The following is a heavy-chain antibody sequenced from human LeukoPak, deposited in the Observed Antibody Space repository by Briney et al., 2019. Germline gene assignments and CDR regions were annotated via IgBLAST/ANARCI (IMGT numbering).Heavy chain of an antibody. Sequence: SETLSLTCTVSGGSISSGSYYWNWIRQPAGKGLEWIGLIFISGSTNYNPSLKSRVTISVDTSKNQFSLKLSSVTAADTAVYYCARGLEWGDGFDIWGQGTMVTVSP. CDR3: ARGLEWGDGFDI. CDR2: IFISGST. J-gene: IGHJ3*02. V-gene: IGHV4-61*02. CDR1: GGSISSGSYY. D-gene: IGHD1-1*01.